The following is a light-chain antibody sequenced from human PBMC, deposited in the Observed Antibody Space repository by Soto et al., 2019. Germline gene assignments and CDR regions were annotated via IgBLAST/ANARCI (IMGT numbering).Light chain of an antibody. V-gene: IGKV1-39*01. CDR1: QSISSY. J-gene: IGKJ5*01. Sequence: IHMTQSTSSLSASVGNRVTITRRASQSISSYLNWYQQKQGKAPKLLIYAASTLQSGVPSRFSGSGYGTDFNLTISSLQTEDFATYYCQQSCSTPITFGQGTRLEIK. CDR2: AAS. CDR3: QQSCSTPIT.